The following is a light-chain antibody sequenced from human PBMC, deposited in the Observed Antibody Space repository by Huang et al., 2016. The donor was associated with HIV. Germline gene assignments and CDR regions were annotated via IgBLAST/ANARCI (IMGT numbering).Light chain of an antibody. J-gene: IGKJ4*01. Sequence: EIMMTQSPVTLSVSPGGRATLSCRASQNVRNNLAWYQQKTGQAPRLLIYDTSTRASGIPARFSGSGSGTEFTLTISGLQSEDFAFYYCQQYDNWPPGLTFGGGTKIEI. CDR3: QQYDNWPPGLT. V-gene: IGKV3D-15*01. CDR2: DTS. CDR1: QNVRNN.